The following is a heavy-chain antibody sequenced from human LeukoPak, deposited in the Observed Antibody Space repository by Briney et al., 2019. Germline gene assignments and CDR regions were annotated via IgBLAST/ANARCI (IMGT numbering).Heavy chain of an antibody. CDR2: ISSSSSTI. CDR3: ASRHCSGGGCYSAGADPFDY. D-gene: IGHD2-15*01. Sequence: GGSLRLSCAASGFTFSNAWMNWVRQAPGKGLEWVSYISSSSSTIYYADSVKGRFTISRDNAKNSLYLQMNSLRAEDTAVYYCASRHCSGGGCYSAGADPFDYWGQGTLVTVSS. V-gene: IGHV3-48*01. CDR1: GFTFSNAW. J-gene: IGHJ4*02.